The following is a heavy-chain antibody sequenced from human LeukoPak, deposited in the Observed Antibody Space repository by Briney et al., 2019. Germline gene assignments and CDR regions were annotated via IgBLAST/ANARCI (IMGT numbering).Heavy chain of an antibody. Sequence: GGSLRLSCAISGFHLGRHAMSWVRQAPGKGLEWISASSGSGDNTYYANSVKGRFTISRDNSQKRLYLQMKSLRVEDTAIYYCARDRDDRGYSYGYWDYWGQGTRVTVSS. J-gene: IGHJ4*02. D-gene: IGHD5-18*01. V-gene: IGHV3-23*01. CDR2: SSGSGDNT. CDR3: ARDRDDRGYSYGYWDY. CDR1: GFHLGRHA.